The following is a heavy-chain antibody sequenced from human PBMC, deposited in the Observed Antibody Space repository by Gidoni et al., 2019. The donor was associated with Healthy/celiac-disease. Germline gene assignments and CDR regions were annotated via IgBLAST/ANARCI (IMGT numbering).Heavy chain of an antibody. V-gene: IGHV3-43*02. Sequence: EVQLVESGGGVVQPGGSLRLPCAASGFPFDDYAMHWVRQAPGKGLEWVSLISGDVGSTYYADSVKGRFTISRDNSKNSLYLQMNSLRTEDTALYYCAKATPYGWAFDIWGQGTMVTVSS. CDR2: ISGDVGST. J-gene: IGHJ3*02. CDR3: AKATPYGWAFDI. D-gene: IGHD4-17*01. CDR1: GFPFDDYA.